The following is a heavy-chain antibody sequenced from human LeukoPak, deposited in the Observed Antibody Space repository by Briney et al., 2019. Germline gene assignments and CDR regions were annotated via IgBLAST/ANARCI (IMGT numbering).Heavy chain of an antibody. Sequence: PSETLSLTCAVYGGSFSGYYWSWIRQPPGKGLEWIGEINHSGSTNYNPSLKSRVTISVDTSKNQFSQKLSSVTAADTAVYYCARRADCYRSWNSYYMDVWGEGTTVTVSS. D-gene: IGHD2-21*02. V-gene: IGHV4-34*01. CDR3: ARRADCYRSWNSYYMDV. J-gene: IGHJ6*03. CDR2: INHSGST. CDR1: GGSFSGYY.